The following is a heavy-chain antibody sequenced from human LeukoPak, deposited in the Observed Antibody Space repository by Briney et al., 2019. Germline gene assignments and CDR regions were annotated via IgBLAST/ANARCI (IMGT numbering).Heavy chain of an antibody. V-gene: IGHV3-30-3*01. CDR3: ARGRSGHYYPN. CDR2: ISCDGSNK. J-gene: IGHJ4*02. CDR1: GFTFSSYA. Sequence: GGSLRLSCAASGFTFSSYAMHWVRQAPGKGLEWVAVISCDGSNKYYADSVKGRFTISRDNSKNTLYLQMNSLRAEDTAVYYCARGRSGHYYPNWGQGTLVTVSS. D-gene: IGHD3-22*01.